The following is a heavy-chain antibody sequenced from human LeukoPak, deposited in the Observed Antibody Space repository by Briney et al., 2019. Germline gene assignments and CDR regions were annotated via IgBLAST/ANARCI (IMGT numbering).Heavy chain of an antibody. CDR1: GFTFGDYY. CDR2: ISSSGRSI. D-gene: IGHD6-19*01. CDR3: ARDRKRDGRGGWYGEFDY. J-gene: IGHJ4*02. Sequence: GGSLRLSCAASGFTFGDYYMSWMRQAPGKGLEWVSYISSSGRSIYYADSVKGRFTISRDNAKNSLYLQMNSLRAEDTAVYYCARDRKRDGRGGWYGEFDYWGQGTLVTVSS. V-gene: IGHV3-11*01.